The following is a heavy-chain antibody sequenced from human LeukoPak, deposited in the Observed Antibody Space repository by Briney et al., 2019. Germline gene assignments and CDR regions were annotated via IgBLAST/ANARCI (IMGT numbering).Heavy chain of an antibody. CDR1: GGSISSSSYY. CDR2: IYYSGST. J-gene: IGHJ4*02. Sequence: SETLSLTCTVSGGSISSSSYYWGWIRQPPGKGLEWIGSIYYSGSTYYNPSLKSRVTTSVDTSKNQFSLKLSSVTAADTAVYYCASPYGSGSYWDYWGQGTLVTVSS. V-gene: IGHV4-39*01. CDR3: ASPYGSGSYWDY. D-gene: IGHD3-10*01.